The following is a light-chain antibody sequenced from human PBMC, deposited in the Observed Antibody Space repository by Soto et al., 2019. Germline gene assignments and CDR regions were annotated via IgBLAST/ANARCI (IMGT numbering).Light chain of an antibody. CDR2: DAS. V-gene: IGKV1-33*01. CDR1: QDIAKN. J-gene: IGKJ5*01. Sequence: IQMTQSPSSLSASVGDRVTITCQASQDIAKNLNWYQQKPGKAPKLLIYDASSLQTGVPSRFSGSESATHFPFTISSLQSEDIATYYCQQYDNLLPITFGQGPRLEIK. CDR3: QQYDNLLPIT.